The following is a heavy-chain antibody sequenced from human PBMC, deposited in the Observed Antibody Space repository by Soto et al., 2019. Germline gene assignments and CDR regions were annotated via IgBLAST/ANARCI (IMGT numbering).Heavy chain of an antibody. CDR1: GFTLTTYT. Sequence: EVQLVESGGGLVAPGGSLRLSCVASGFTLTTYTMNWVRQAPGTGLEWVAPINGRSNYKYYSDSVKGRFTISRDNAQNSLFLQMGRLGPEDTAIYYCVREDGVVGVSSAFDSWGQGTLVTVSS. V-gene: IGHV3-21*02. CDR2: INGRSNYK. CDR3: VREDGVVGVSSAFDS. J-gene: IGHJ4*02. D-gene: IGHD2-15*01.